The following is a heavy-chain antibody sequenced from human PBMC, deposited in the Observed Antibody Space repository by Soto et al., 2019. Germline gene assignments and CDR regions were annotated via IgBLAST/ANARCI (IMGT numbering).Heavy chain of an antibody. D-gene: IGHD3-16*02. Sequence: GGGLRLSCAASGFIFSIYPLSWVRQAPGKGLEWVSGISGSGDITYYADSVKGRFTISRDNSKNTIYLQMNSLRAEDTALYYCAKKAHYYVWVSYHYNTWGQGTPVTVSS. V-gene: IGHV3-23*01. CDR1: GFIFSIYP. CDR3: AKKAHYYVWVSYHYNT. CDR2: ISGSGDIT. J-gene: IGHJ5*02.